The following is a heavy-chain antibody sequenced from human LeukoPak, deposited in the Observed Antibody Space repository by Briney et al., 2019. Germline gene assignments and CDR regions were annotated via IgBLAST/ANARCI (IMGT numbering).Heavy chain of an antibody. CDR2: ISAYNGNT. J-gene: IGHJ6*03. CDR1: GYTFTGYY. CDR3: ARVVVLRYFDWLFPLHHQYYYYYYYMDV. D-gene: IGHD3-9*01. Sequence: ASVKVSCKASGYTFTGYYMHWVRQAPGQGLEWMGWISAYNGNTNYAQKLQGRVTMTTDTSTSTAYMELRSLRSDDTAVYYCARVVVLRYFDWLFPLHHQYYYYYYYMDVWGKGTTVTVSS. V-gene: IGHV1-18*04.